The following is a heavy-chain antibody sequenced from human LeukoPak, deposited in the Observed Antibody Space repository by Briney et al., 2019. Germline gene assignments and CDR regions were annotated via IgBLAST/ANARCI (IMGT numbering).Heavy chain of an antibody. D-gene: IGHD2-21*01. CDR2: TSSSDAGT. Sequence: PGGSLRLSCAASGFTLSTYAMSWVRQTPGKGLERVAATSSSDAGTYHADSVRGRFTISRDNSKNTLYLQMNSLRAEEAAVYFCAKAPVTSCRGAYCYPFDSWGQGTLVTVSS. CDR3: AKAPVTSCRGAYCYPFDS. CDR1: GFTLSTYA. V-gene: IGHV3-23*01. J-gene: IGHJ4*02.